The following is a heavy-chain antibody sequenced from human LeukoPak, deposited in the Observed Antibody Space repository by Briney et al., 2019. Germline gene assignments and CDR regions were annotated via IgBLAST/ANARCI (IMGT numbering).Heavy chain of an antibody. CDR2: IWYDGSNK. CDR3: AKDLYAPITMVRGVRISYYFDY. CDR1: GFTFSSYG. D-gene: IGHD3-10*01. J-gene: IGHJ4*02. V-gene: IGHV3-33*06. Sequence: PGRSLRLSCAASGFTFSSYGMHWVRQAPGKGLEWVAVIWYDGSNKYYADSVKGRFTISRDNSKNTLYLQMNSLRAEDTAVYYCAKDLYAPITMVRGVRISYYFDYWGQGTLVTVSS.